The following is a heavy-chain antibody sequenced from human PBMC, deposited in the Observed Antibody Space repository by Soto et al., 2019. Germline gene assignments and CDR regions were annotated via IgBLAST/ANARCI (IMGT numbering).Heavy chain of an antibody. V-gene: IGHV1-2*04. D-gene: IGHD5-12*01. CDR2: INPNSGGT. CDR1: GYTFTGYY. J-gene: IGHJ4*02. Sequence: ASVKVSCKASGYTFTGYYMHCVRQAPGQGLEWMGWINPNSGGTSYAQKFQGWVTMTRDTSISTAYMELSRLRSDDTAVYYCARGDGSSSSGCSGYDYFLLDYWGQGTLVTVSS. CDR3: ARGDGSSSSGCSGYDYFLLDY.